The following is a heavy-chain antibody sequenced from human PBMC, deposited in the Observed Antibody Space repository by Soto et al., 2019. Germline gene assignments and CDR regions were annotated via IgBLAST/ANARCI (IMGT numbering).Heavy chain of an antibody. CDR1: GYTFTSYD. D-gene: IGHD2-2*01. CDR2: MNPNSGNT. CDR3: AREDRDRETGLVPAAIDGMDV. V-gene: IGHV1-8*01. Sequence: ASVKVSCKASGYTFTSYDINWVRQATGQGLEWMGWMNPNSGNTGYAQKFQGRVTMTTDTSTSTAYMELRSLRSDDTAVYYCAREDRDRETGLVPAAIDGMDVWGQGTTVTVSS. J-gene: IGHJ6*02.